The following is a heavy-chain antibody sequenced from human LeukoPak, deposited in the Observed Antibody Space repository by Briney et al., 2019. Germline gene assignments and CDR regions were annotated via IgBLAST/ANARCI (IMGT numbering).Heavy chain of an antibody. Sequence: SETLSLTCSVSGGSISSSTYYWGWIRQPPGKGLEWIGSIYYSGSTYYNPSLKSRVTISVDTSKNQFSLKLSSVTAADTAVYCCARDRSSGWYVVDYWGQGTLVTVSS. CDR3: ARDRSSGWYVVDY. CDR1: GGSISSSTYY. V-gene: IGHV4-39*07. CDR2: IYYSGST. J-gene: IGHJ4*02. D-gene: IGHD6-19*01.